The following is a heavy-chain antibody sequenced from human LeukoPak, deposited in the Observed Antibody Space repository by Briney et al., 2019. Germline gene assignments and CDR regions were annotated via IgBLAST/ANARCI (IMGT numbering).Heavy chain of an antibody. D-gene: IGHD5-18*01. Sequence: SETLSLTCAVYGGSFSGYYWSWIRQPPGKGLEWLGEINHSGNTNYNPSRKNRVTISGETSKNQFSLKLSSVTAADTAVYFCARVGYSYVINDWSRTGLGAYPTKYYYHMDVWGKGTTVTVSS. CDR1: GGSFSGYY. J-gene: IGHJ6*03. CDR3: ARVGYSYVINDWSRTGLGAYPTKYYYHMDV. V-gene: IGHV4-34*01. CDR2: INHSGNT.